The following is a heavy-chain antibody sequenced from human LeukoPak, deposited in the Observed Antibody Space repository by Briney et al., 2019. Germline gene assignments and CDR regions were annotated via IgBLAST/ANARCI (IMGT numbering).Heavy chain of an antibody. CDR2: ISSSSSYI. J-gene: IGHJ6*03. Sequence: PGGSLRLSCAASGFTFSSYSMNWVRQAPGKGLEWVSSISSSSSYIYYADSVKGRFTISSDNAKNSLYLQMNSLRAEDTAVYYCARGIEVGSGYMDVWGKGTTVTISS. CDR1: GFTFSSYS. V-gene: IGHV3-21*01. CDR3: ARGIEVGSGYMDV. D-gene: IGHD3-22*01.